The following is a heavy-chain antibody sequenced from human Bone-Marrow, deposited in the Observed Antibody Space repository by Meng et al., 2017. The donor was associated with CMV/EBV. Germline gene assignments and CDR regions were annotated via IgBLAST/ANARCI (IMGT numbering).Heavy chain of an antibody. CDR2: ISYDGSNK. D-gene: IGHD3-22*01. V-gene: IGHV3-30-3*01. CDR3: ARDCPGHSSGYLDY. Sequence: GGSLKISCAASGFTFSSYAMHWVRQAPGKGLEWVAVISYDGSNKYYADSVKGRFTISRDNSKNTLYLQMNSLRAEDTAVYYCARDCPGHSSGYLDYWGQGTRVTGSS. CDR1: GFTFSSYA. J-gene: IGHJ4*02.